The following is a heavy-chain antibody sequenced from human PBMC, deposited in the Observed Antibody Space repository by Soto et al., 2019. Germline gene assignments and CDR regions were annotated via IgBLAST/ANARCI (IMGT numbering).Heavy chain of an antibody. Sequence: QVQLQESGPGLVKPSQTLSLTCTVSGGSISSGDYYWSCIRQPPGKGLEWIGYIYYSGSTYYNPSLKSLVNISVDTSKTQFSLKLSSVTAADTAVYYCARGGYSGYDFSYFDCWGQGTLVTVSS. D-gene: IGHD5-12*01. CDR2: IYYSGST. CDR1: GGSISSGDYY. J-gene: IGHJ4*02. CDR3: ARGGYSGYDFSYFDC. V-gene: IGHV4-30-4*01.